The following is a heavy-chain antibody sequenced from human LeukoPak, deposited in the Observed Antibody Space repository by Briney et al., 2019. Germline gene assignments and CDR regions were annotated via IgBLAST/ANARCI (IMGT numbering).Heavy chain of an antibody. D-gene: IGHD3-10*01. CDR2: INPNSGGT. CDR3: ARDHVLWFGEFYGMDV. V-gene: IGHV1-2*02. CDR1: GYTFTGYY. Sequence: ASVKVFCKASGYTFTGYYMHWVRQAPGQGLEWMGWINPNSGGTNYTQKFQGRVTMTRDTSISTAYMELSRLRSDDTAVYYCARDHVLWFGEFYGMDVWGQGTTVTVSS. J-gene: IGHJ6*02.